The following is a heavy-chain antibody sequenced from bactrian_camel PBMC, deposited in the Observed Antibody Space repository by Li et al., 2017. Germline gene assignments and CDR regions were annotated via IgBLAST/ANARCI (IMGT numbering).Heavy chain of an antibody. CDR3: MSRRTWWGDGEDV. CDR1: GFTFNLHW. D-gene: IGHD5*01. V-gene: IGHV3S1*01. Sequence: QVQLVASGGGLVQPGGSLRLSCAASGFTFNLHWMYWVRQAPGKGLEWVSIIVTGGETTFYADSVKGRFTISRDNAKNMLYLQMNSLKLEDTAVCYRMSRRTWWGDGEDVWGQGTQVTVS. CDR2: IVTGGETT. J-gene: IGHJ4*01.